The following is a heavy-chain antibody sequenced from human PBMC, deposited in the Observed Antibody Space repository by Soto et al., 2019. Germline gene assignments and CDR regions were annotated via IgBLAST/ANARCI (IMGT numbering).Heavy chain of an antibody. CDR2: INAGNGNT. CDR3: ASSRITMVPYGMDV. J-gene: IGHJ6*02. D-gene: IGHD3-10*01. Sequence: ASVKVSCKASGYTFTSYAMHWVRQAPGQRLEWMGWINAGNGNTKYSQKFQGRVTITRDTSASTAYMELSSLRSEDTVVYYCASSRITMVPYGMDVWGQGTTVTGSS. CDR1: GYTFTSYA. V-gene: IGHV1-3*01.